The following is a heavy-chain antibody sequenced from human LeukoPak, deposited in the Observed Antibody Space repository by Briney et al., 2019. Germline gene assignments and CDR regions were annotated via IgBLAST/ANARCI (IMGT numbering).Heavy chain of an antibody. V-gene: IGHV4-34*01. CDR3: ARHPFVYGSGRGFDP. CDR2: INHSGST. CDR1: GGSFSGYY. J-gene: IGHJ5*02. Sequence: SETLSLTCAVYGGSFSGYYWSWIRQPPGKGLEWIGEINHSGSTNYNPSLKSRVTISVDTSKNQFSLKLSSVTAADTAVYCCARHPFVYGSGRGFDPWGQGTLVTVSS. D-gene: IGHD3-10*01.